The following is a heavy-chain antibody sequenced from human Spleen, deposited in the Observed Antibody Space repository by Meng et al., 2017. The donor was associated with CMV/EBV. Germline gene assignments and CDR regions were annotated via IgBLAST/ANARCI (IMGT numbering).Heavy chain of an antibody. Sequence: ASVKVSCKASGYSFTSYGVTWVRQAPGLGLEWMGWISTYNGNTHYAQNLQGRVTMTTDTSTTTAYMELRSLTSDDTAVYYCARAGLTIFGVVILDDYWGQGTLVTVSS. J-gene: IGHJ4*02. CDR3: ARAGLTIFGVVILDDY. V-gene: IGHV1-18*04. D-gene: IGHD3-3*01. CDR2: ISTYNGNT. CDR1: GYSFTSYG.